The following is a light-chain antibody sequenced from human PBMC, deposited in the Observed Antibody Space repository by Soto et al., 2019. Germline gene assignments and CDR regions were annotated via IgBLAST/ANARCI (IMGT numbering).Light chain of an antibody. J-gene: IGKJ1*01. Sequence: EIVLTQSPATLSLSPGDRATLSCWASQSVSSYLAWYQHKPGQAPRLLIYDASNRATGIPARFSGSGSGTDFTLTISSLEPEDFAVYYCQQRSNWPWTFGQGTKVDIK. CDR1: QSVSSY. CDR2: DAS. V-gene: IGKV3-11*01. CDR3: QQRSNWPWT.